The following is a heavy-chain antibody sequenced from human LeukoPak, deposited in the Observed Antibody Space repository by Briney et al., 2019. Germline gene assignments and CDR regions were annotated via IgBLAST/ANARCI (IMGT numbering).Heavy chain of an antibody. D-gene: IGHD3-22*01. Sequence: GGSLRLSCAASGFTFSSYAMSWVRQAPGKGLEWVSAISGSGGSTYYADSVKGRFTISRDNSKNTLYLQMNSLRAEDTAVYYCAKLVMIVVGPYSHFDYWGQGTLVTVSS. CDR2: ISGSGGST. CDR3: AKLVMIVVGPYSHFDY. V-gene: IGHV3-23*01. J-gene: IGHJ4*02. CDR1: GFTFSSYA.